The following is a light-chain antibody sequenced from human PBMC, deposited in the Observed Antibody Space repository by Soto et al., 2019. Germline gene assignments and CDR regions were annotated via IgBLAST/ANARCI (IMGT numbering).Light chain of an antibody. Sequence: IVLTQSPATLSLSPGERATLSCRASQSIRTYFAWYQQKPGQAPRLLIYDASNSATGIPTRFSGSGSGTDFTLTISSLEPDDFALYYCQQPSDLWTFGPSTQVEI. CDR2: DAS. CDR3: QQPSDLWT. V-gene: IGKV3-11*01. CDR1: QSIRTY. J-gene: IGKJ1*01.